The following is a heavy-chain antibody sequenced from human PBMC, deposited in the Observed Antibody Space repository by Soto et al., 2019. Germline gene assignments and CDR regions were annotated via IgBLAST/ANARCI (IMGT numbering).Heavy chain of an antibody. CDR1: GFIVSTSY. D-gene: IGHD1-26*01. V-gene: IGHV3-66*01. J-gene: IGHJ4*02. CDR2: IHTGGGA. Sequence: GGSLRLSCAASGFIVSTSYMNWVRQAPGKGLEWVSVIHTGGGAYYAGYGKGRFIISKDDSKNTVYLQMNSLRAEDTAVYYCARDSYSVYWGQGTLVTVSS. CDR3: ARDSYSVY.